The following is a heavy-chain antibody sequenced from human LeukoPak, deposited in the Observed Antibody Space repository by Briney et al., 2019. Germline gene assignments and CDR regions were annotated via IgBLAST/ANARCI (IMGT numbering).Heavy chain of an antibody. CDR3: AKFGDSSGFSVYFDY. Sequence: GGSLRLSCAASGFTFSSYAKSWVRQAPGKGLEWVSAISGSGGSTYYADSVKGRFTISRDNSKNTLYLQMNSLRAEDTAVYYCAKFGDSSGFSVYFDYWGQGTLVTVSS. CDR1: GFTFSSYA. J-gene: IGHJ4*02. D-gene: IGHD6-19*01. CDR2: ISGSGGST. V-gene: IGHV3-23*01.